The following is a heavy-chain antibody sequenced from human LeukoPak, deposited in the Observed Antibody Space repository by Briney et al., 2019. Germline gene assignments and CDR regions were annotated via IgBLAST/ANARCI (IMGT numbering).Heavy chain of an antibody. D-gene: IGHD4-23*01. CDR1: GGSISGYY. CDR2: IYYSGNT. CDR3: ARAVTVGYDYDY. J-gene: IGHJ4*02. Sequence: SETLSLTCTVSGGSISGYYWSWIRQPPGKGLEWIGYIYYSGNTNYNPSLKSRVTISVDTSKNQFSLKLSSVTAADTAVYYCARAVTVGYDYDYWGQGTLVTVSS. V-gene: IGHV4-59*08.